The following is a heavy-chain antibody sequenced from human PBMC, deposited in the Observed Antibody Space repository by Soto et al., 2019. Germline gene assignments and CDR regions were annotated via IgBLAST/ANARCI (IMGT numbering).Heavy chain of an antibody. CDR2: INSDGSST. CDR3: ARSPTTDTIFGVVTAPNYYYYMDV. CDR1: GFTFSSYW. J-gene: IGHJ6*03. D-gene: IGHD3-3*01. V-gene: IGHV3-74*01. Sequence: GGSLRLSCAASGFTFSSYWMHWVRQAPGKGLVWVSRINSDGSSTSYADSVKGRFTISGDNAKNTLYLKMNSLRAEDTVVYYCARSPTTDTIFGVVTAPNYYYYMDVWGKGTTVTVSS.